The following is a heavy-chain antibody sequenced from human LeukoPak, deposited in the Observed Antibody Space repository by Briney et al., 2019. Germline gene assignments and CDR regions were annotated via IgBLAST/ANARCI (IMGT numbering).Heavy chain of an antibody. D-gene: IGHD3-10*01. CDR2: INPDSGGT. Sequence: GASVRVSCKASGYTFTGYYLHWVRQAPGQGLEWMGWINPDSGGTDYAQTFQGRVTMTRDTSISTAYMELSRLTSDDTAVYYCARDYYGSGNNWFDPWGQGTLVTVSS. CDR1: GYTFTGYY. CDR3: ARDYYGSGNNWFDP. J-gene: IGHJ5*02. V-gene: IGHV1-2*02.